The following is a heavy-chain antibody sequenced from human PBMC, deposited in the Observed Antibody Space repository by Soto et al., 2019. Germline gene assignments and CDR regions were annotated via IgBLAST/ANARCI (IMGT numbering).Heavy chain of an antibody. J-gene: IGHJ4*02. CDR3: ASLGGYNWNYAIDY. CDR2: IYYSGST. CDR1: VGSISSGDYY. Sequence: PLSLTCTVSVGSISSGDYYWSWIRQPPGKGLEWIGYIYYSGSTYYNPSLKSRVTISVDTSKNQFSLKLSSVTAADTAVYYCASLGGYNWNYAIDYWGQGTLVTVSS. D-gene: IGHD1-7*01. V-gene: IGHV4-30-4*01.